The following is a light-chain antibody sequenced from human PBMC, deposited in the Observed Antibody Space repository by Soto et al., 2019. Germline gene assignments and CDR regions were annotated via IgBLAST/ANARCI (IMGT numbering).Light chain of an antibody. J-gene: IGKJ2*01. V-gene: IGKV3-20*01. CDR3: RQFDNSHLYT. CDR2: AAS. CDR1: QSVSSSS. Sequence: EIELTQSPCTLSLSPGERATLSCRASQSVSSSSLAWYQHKPDQAPMLLIYAASSRATGIPDRFSGSGSATAFSLPISRLQPEDFAVYYCRQFDNSHLYTFGQGTKLEIK.